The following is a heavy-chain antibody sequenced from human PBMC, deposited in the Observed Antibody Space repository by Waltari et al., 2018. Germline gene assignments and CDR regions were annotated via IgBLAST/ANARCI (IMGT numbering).Heavy chain of an antibody. J-gene: IGHJ4*02. D-gene: IGHD2-8*02. CDR3: AKPLVVYSIDY. CDR2: IQHDGRNK. Sequence: QVQLVESGGGVVQPGGSLRLSCVASGFTFKNYVMHWVRQDPGTGLEWVALIQHDGRNKDYADSVKGRFTISRDNSKNTLYLQMNSLRAEDTAVYYCAKPLVVYSIDYWGQGTLVTVSS. V-gene: IGHV3-30*02. CDR1: GFTFKNYV.